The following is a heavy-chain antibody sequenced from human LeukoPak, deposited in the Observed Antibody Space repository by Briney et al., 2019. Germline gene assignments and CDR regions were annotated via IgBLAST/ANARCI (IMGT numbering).Heavy chain of an antibody. Sequence: ASVKVSCKASGYTFTSYAMHWVRQAPGQGLEWMGWITPSGGTNYPQKFQGRVAITRDTSITTAYMDLSRLTSDDTAVYYCARDRYGDGFAHFDSWGQGALGTVSS. J-gene: IGHJ4*02. CDR2: ITPSGGT. CDR1: GYTFTSYA. D-gene: IGHD5-24*01. CDR3: ARDRYGDGFAHFDS. V-gene: IGHV1-2*02.